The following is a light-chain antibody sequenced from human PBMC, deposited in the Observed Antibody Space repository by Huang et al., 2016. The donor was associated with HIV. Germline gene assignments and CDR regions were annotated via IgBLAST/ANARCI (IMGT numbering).Light chain of an antibody. CDR1: QRFTTW. V-gene: IGKV1-5*01. J-gene: IGKJ1*01. CDR2: DVS. CDR3: QQYDGYPWT. Sequence: DIQMTQSPSTLSASVGDRVTITCRASQRFTTWLAWYQQKPGKAPKLLIYDVSSLERGVPSRFSGSGSGTEFTLTISSLQPDDFATYYCQQYDGYPWTFGQGTKVEIK.